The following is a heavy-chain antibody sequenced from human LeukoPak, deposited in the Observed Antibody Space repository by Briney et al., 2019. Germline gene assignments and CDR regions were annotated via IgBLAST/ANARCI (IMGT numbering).Heavy chain of an antibody. V-gene: IGHV3-53*01. CDR3: ARSYYYDSSGYYYAFDF. Sequence: PSETLSLTCTVSGFSITTYYWSWVRQAPGKGLEWVSVIYSGGSTYYADSVKGRFSISRDNSKNTLYLQMNSLRAEDTAVYYCARSYYYDSSGYYYAFDFWGQGTMVTVSS. CDR1: GFSITTYY. J-gene: IGHJ3*01. CDR2: IYSGGST. D-gene: IGHD3-22*01.